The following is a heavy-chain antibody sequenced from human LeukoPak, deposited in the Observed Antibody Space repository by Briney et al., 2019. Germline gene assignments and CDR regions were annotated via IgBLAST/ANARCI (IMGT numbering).Heavy chain of an antibody. J-gene: IGHJ4*02. V-gene: IGHV1-69*13. Sequence: SVKVSCRASGGTFSSYAISWVRQAPGQGLEWMGGIIPIFGTANYAQKFQGRVTITADESTSTAYMELSSLRSEDTAVYYCASLQRWLQYRSFDYWGQGTLVTVSS. CDR1: GGTFSSYA. CDR3: ASLQRWLQYRSFDY. D-gene: IGHD5-24*01. CDR2: IIPIFGTA.